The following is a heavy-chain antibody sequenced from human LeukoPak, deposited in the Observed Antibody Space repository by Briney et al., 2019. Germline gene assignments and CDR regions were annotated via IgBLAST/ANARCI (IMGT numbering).Heavy chain of an antibody. CDR3: ARSISIVVVPAAIDYFDY. V-gene: IGHV1-18*01. CDR1: GYTFTSYG. D-gene: IGHD2-2*02. J-gene: IGHJ4*02. Sequence: GASVKVSCKASGYTFTSYGISWVRQAPGQGLEWMGWISAHNGNTNYAQKLQGRVTMTTDTSTSTAYMELRSLRSDDTAVYYCARSISIVVVPAAIDYFDYWGQGTLVTVSS. CDR2: ISAHNGNT.